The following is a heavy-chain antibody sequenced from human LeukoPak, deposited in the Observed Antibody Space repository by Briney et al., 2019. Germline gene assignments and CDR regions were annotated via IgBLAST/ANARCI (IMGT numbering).Heavy chain of an antibody. CDR3: AKVMPPGRIRFYSYYMDV. Sequence: GGSLRLSCAASGFTFSSYAMSWVRQAPGKGLEWVSAISGSGGSTYYADSVKGRFTISRDNSKNTLSLQMNGLRVEDTAVYYCAKVMPPGRIRFYSYYMDVWGKGTTVTVS. D-gene: IGHD2-15*01. V-gene: IGHV3-23*01. CDR2: ISGSGGST. CDR1: GFTFSSYA. J-gene: IGHJ6*03.